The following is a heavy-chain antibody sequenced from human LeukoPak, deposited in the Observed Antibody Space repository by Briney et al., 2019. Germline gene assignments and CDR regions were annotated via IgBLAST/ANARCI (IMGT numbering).Heavy chain of an antibody. Sequence: GGSLRLSRSASGFPFSSYAMHWVRQAPGKGLEYVSAISDSGGSTYYADSVKGRFTISRDNSKNTLYLQMSSLRAEDTAVYFCVRGYPFGPYGMDVWGQGTTVTVSS. V-gene: IGHV3-64D*09. D-gene: IGHD5-18*01. CDR2: ISDSGGST. CDR1: GFPFSSYA. J-gene: IGHJ6*02. CDR3: VRGYPFGPYGMDV.